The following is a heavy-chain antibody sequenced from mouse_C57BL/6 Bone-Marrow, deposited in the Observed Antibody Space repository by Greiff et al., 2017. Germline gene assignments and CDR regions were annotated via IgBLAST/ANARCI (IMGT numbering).Heavy chain of an antibody. Sequence: EVMLVESGGDLVKPGGSLKLSCAASGFTFSSYGMSWVRQTPDKRLEWVATISSGGSYTYYPDSVKGRFTISRDNAKNTLYLQMSSLKSEDTAMYYCARHYYGSSYGDWYFDVWGTGTTVTVSS. CDR1: GFTFSSYG. J-gene: IGHJ1*03. D-gene: IGHD1-1*01. CDR3: ARHYYGSSYGDWYFDV. CDR2: ISSGGSYT. V-gene: IGHV5-6*02.